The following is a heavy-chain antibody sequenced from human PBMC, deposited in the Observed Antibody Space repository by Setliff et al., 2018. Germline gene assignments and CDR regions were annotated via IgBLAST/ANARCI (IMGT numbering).Heavy chain of an antibody. D-gene: IGHD3-3*01. CDR3: ARAQNIFGGNFDS. J-gene: IGHJ4*02. Sequence: PGGSLRLSCAASGFTFSNHGMHWVRQAPGKGLEWLAVTSYDGKNNYYGDSVKGRFTISRDNSQNTVYLQMNALSGDDTAVYFCARAQNIFGGNFDSWGQGTLVTVSS. CDR2: TSYDGKNN. CDR1: GFTFSNHG. V-gene: IGHV3-33*05.